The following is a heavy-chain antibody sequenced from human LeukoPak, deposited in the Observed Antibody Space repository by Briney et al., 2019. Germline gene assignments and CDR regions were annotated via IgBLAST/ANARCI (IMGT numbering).Heavy chain of an antibody. CDR3: AKGYSSSWYVVFDY. CDR1: GYTFTGYY. D-gene: IGHD6-13*01. Sequence: ASVKVSRKASGYTFTGYYMHWVRQAPGQGLEWMGWINPNSGGTNYAQKFQGRVTMTRDTSISTAYMELSRLRSDDTAVYYCAKGYSSSWYVVFDYWGQGTLVTVSS. CDR2: INPNSGGT. J-gene: IGHJ4*02. V-gene: IGHV1-2*02.